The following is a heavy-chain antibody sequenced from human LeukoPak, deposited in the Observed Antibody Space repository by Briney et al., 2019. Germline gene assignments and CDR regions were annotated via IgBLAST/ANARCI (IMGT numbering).Heavy chain of an antibody. D-gene: IGHD3-10*01. CDR1: GGSISTKY. J-gene: IGHJ4*02. CDR3: ARQIRGDYYYFDS. V-gene: IGHV4-59*08. CDR2: IFHTGST. Sequence: SETLSLTCTVSGGSISTKYWSWIRQPPGKGLEWIGYIFHTGSTNYNPSLKSRVTISVDASKNQFSLKLSSVTAADTAVYFCARQIRGDYYYFDSWGQGTLVAVSS.